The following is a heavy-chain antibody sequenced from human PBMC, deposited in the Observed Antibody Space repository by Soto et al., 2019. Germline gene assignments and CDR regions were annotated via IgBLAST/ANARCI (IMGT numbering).Heavy chain of an antibody. Sequence: EVQLLESGGGLVQPGGSLRLSCAVSGFTFSSYAMSWVRQAPGKGLEWVSAISGSGGSTNYADSVKGRFTISRDNSKNTLYLKMNSLRDEDTAVYYCAKDGGYDTSGYYWVHFQHWGQGTLGTVSS. V-gene: IGHV3-23*01. CDR3: AKDGGYDTSGYYWVHFQH. D-gene: IGHD3-22*01. CDR2: ISGSGGST. CDR1: GFTFSSYA. J-gene: IGHJ1*01.